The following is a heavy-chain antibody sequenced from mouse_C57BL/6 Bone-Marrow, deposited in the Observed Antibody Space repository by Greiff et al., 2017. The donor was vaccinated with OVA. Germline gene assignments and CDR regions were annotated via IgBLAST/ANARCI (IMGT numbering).Heavy chain of an antibody. CDR3: ARDRGGITVGEGLYYFDY. D-gene: IGHD1-1*01. CDR1: GFTFSSYA. J-gene: IGHJ2*01. Sequence: EVQVVESGGGLVKPGGSLKLSCAASGFTFSSYAMSWVRQTPEKRLEWVATISDGGSYTYYPDNVKGRFTITRDNAKNNLYLQMSHLKSEDTAMYYCARDRGGITVGEGLYYFDYWGQGTTLTVSS. CDR2: ISDGGSYT. V-gene: IGHV5-4*01.